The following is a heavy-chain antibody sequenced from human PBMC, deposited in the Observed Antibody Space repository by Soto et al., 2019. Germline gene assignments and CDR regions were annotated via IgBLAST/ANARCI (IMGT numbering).Heavy chain of an antibody. D-gene: IGHD2-2*01. CDR3: ASTGLYCSSTSCYRDPYFDY. Sequence: QVQLQESGPGLVKPSQTLSLTCTVSGGSISSGGYYWSWIRQHPGKGLEWIGYIYYSGSTYYNPSLKSGVTRSVDTSKSQSSLKLSSAPAADTAVYYCASTGLYCSSTSCYRDPYFDYWGPGTLVTVSS. CDR2: IYYSGST. CDR1: GGSISSGGYY. J-gene: IGHJ4*02. V-gene: IGHV4-31*03.